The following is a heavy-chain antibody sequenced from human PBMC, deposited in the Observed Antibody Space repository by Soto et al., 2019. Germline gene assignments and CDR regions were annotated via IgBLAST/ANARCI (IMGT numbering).Heavy chain of an antibody. CDR2: ISGSDGST. J-gene: IGHJ6*02. D-gene: IGHD3-3*01. Sequence: GGSLRLSCAASGFTFINYAMSWARQAPGKGLEWVSTISGSDGSTFYADSVKGRFTISRDNAKNSLYLQMNSLRDEDTAVYYCARDPPRITIFGANYGMDVWGQGTTVTVSS. CDR1: GFTFINYA. V-gene: IGHV3-23*01. CDR3: ARDPPRITIFGANYGMDV.